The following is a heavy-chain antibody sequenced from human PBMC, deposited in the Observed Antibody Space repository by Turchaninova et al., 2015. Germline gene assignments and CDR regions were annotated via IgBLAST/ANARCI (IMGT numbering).Heavy chain of an antibody. D-gene: IGHD2-2*01. CDR1: GGTFSNYG. Sequence: QVQLVQSGAEVKQPGSSVRVSCKASGGTFSNYGINWVRQGPGQGLEWMGGVIPIFGTANYEPKVQDRVTIAADTSTSTDYIELSSLTSEDTAVYFCARGGTSLYYSYMDVWGKGTTVTVS. CDR3: ARGGTSLYYSYMDV. J-gene: IGHJ6*03. CDR2: VIPIFGTA. V-gene: IGHV1-69*06.